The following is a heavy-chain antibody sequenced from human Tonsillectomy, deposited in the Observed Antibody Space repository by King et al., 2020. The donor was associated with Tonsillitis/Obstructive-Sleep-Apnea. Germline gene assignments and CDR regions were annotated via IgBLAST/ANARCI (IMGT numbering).Heavy chain of an antibody. V-gene: IGHV2-5*02. Sequence: ITLKESGPTLMKPTQTLTLTCTFSGFSLSAGGVGVGWIRQPPGKALEWLALIYWDDDKQYSPSLRSRLTITKDTSKNQVVLTMTNTDPVDTATYYCAHRQGFCSAGTCPRWFDSWGQGALVTVSS. J-gene: IGHJ5*01. CDR1: GFSLSAGGVG. D-gene: IGHD2-8*02. CDR2: IYWDDDK. CDR3: AHRQGFCSAGTCPRWFDS.